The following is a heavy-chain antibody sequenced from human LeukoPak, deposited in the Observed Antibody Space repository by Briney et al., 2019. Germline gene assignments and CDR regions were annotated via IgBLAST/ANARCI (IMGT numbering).Heavy chain of an antibody. CDR1: GFTFRNYT. V-gene: IGHV3-21*01. CDR2: ISSSSSYI. D-gene: IGHD3-16*01. CDR3: ARVRFVRGQAGFDY. J-gene: IGHJ4*02. Sequence: GGSLRLSCAASGFTFRNYTMTWVRQAPGKGLEWVSSISSSSSYIYYADSVKGRFTISRDNAKNSLYLQMISLRGDDTAVYYCARVRFVRGQAGFDYWGQGTLVTVSS.